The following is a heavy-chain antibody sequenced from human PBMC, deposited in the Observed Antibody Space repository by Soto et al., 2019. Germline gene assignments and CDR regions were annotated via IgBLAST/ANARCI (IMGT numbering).Heavy chain of an antibody. D-gene: IGHD2-2*01. CDR3: ARALSTPYFDY. V-gene: IGHV4-59*01. J-gene: IGHJ4*02. Sequence: SEPLSLTCTVWDGPITNYYWSWIRQSPGKGPEWIGYIYYTGSANYNPSLKSRVTISVDTSRKQFSLIMRSVTAADTAVYFCARALSTPYFDYWGQGTLVTVSS. CDR1: DGPITNYY. CDR2: IYYTGSA.